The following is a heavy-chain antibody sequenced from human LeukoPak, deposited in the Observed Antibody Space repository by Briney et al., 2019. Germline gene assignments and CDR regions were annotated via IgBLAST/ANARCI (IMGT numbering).Heavy chain of an antibody. J-gene: IGHJ5*02. CDR1: GGSISSYY. D-gene: IGHD2-2*02. CDR3: AREPLGYCSSTSCYKEDWFDP. CDR2: IYTSGST. Sequence: SETLSLTCTVSGGSISSYYWSWIRQPAGKGLEWIGRIYTSGSTNYNPSLKSRVTMSVDTSKNQFSLKLSSVTAAGTAVYYCAREPLGYCSSTSCYKEDWFDPWGQGTLVTVSS. V-gene: IGHV4-4*07.